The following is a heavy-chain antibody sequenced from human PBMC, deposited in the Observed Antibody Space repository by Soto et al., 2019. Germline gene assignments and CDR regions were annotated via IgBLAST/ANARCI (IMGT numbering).Heavy chain of an antibody. J-gene: IGHJ6*02. CDR1: GFTFSIYG. Sequence: PGGSLRLSCAASGFTFSIYGMHWFRQAPGKGLEWVAVIWYDGSNKYYADSVKGRFTISRDNSKNTLYLQMNSLRAEDTAVYYCARAPARNYYDSSGPAPRYGMDVWGQGTTVTVS. D-gene: IGHD3-22*01. CDR2: IWYDGSNK. V-gene: IGHV3-33*01. CDR3: ARAPARNYYDSSGPAPRYGMDV.